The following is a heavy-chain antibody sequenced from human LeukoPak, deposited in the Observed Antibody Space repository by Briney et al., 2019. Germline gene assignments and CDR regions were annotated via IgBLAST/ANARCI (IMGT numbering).Heavy chain of an antibody. CDR1: GYTFTSYG. Sequence: GASVKLSCNASGYTFTSYGISWVRQAPGQGLEWMGWISAYNGNTNYAQKPQGRVTMTTDTSTSTGYMELRSLRSDDTAVYYCARAGQQEPPGYWGQGTLVTVSS. V-gene: IGHV1-18*01. CDR3: ARAGQQEPPGY. J-gene: IGHJ4*02. CDR2: ISAYNGNT. D-gene: IGHD1-1*01.